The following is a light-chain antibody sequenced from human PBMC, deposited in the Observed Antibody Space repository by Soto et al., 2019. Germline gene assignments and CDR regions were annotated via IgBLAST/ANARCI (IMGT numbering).Light chain of an antibody. CDR3: QPADRVPLT. CDR2: AAS. V-gene: IGKV1-12*01. CDR1: QDISSW. J-gene: IGKJ4*01. Sequence: DIQMTQSPSSVSASVGDRVTLTCRASQDISSWLAWYQQKPGKAPNLLIHAASSLQSGVPSRFSGSGFGKDFPLTRRSLQPEDFATYSWQPADRVPLTCGGGTKVDIK.